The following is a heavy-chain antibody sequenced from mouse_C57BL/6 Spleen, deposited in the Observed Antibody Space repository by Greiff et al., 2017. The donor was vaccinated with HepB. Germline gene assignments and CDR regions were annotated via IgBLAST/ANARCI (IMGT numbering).Heavy chain of an antibody. V-gene: IGHV3-6*01. J-gene: IGHJ3*01. Sequence: EVHLVESGPGLVKPSQSLSLTCSVTGYSITSGYYWNWIRQFPGNKLEWMGYISYDGSNNYNPSLKNRISITRDTSKNQFFLKLNSVTTEDSATYYCAREDYSKGGFAYWGQGTLVTVSA. CDR1: GYSITSGYY. D-gene: IGHD2-5*01. CDR2: ISYDGSN. CDR3: AREDYSKGGFAY.